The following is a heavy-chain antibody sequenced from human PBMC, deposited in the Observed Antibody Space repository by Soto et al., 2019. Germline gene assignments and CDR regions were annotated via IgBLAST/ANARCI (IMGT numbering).Heavy chain of an antibody. CDR3: ATRSVGWYFDL. CDR1: GFTFSSYA. V-gene: IGHV3-23*01. D-gene: IGHD1-26*01. J-gene: IGHJ2*01. Sequence: EVQLLESGGGLVQPGGSLRLSCAASGFTFSSYAMSWVRQAPGKGLEWVSAISGSGGSTYYADSVKGRFTISRDNTKNTLDLQMNSRRAEDTAVYYCATRSVGWYFDLWGRGTLVTVSS. CDR2: ISGSGGST.